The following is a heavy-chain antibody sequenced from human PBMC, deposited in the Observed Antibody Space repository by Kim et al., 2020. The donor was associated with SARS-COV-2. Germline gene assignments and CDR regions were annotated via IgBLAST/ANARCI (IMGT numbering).Heavy chain of an antibody. CDR2: ISDGGVRT. CDR3: EASDY. V-gene: IGHV3-23*01. CDR1: GFTFGRYA. Sequence: GGSLRLSCEASGFTFGRYAMSWARQAPGKGMEWVSTISDGGVRTHYADSVKGRFTISRDNSKSTLFLRMNSLRAEDTAVYYCEASDYWGQGSLVTVSS. J-gene: IGHJ4*02.